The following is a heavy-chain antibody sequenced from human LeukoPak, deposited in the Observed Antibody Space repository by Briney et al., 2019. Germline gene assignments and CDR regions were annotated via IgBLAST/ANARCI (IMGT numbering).Heavy chain of an antibody. J-gene: IGHJ4*02. CDR1: GFTFSSYA. Sequence: PGGSPRLSCAASGFTFSSYAMSWVRQAPGKGLEWVSGISASGGSTYYADSVKGRFTISRDNSKNTLYLQMNSLRAEDTAVYYCAKRPSGVVVVAAFIDYWGQGTLVTVSS. CDR2: ISASGGST. D-gene: IGHD2-15*01. V-gene: IGHV3-23*01. CDR3: AKRPSGVVVVAAFIDY.